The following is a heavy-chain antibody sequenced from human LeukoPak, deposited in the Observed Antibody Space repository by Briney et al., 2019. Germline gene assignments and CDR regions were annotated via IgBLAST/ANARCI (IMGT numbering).Heavy chain of an antibody. CDR3: ARAGGISIAVAASFQH. J-gene: IGHJ1*01. D-gene: IGHD6-19*01. Sequence: GGSLRLSCAASGFTFSSYGMHWVRQAPGKGLEWVAVIWYDGSNKYYADSVKGRFTISRDNSKNTLYLQMNSLRAEDTAVYYCARAGGISIAVAASFQHWGQGTLATVSS. CDR2: IWYDGSNK. V-gene: IGHV3-33*01. CDR1: GFTFSSYG.